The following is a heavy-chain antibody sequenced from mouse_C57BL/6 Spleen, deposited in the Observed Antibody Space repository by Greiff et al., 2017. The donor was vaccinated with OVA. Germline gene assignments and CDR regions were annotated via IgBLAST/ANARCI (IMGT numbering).Heavy chain of an antibody. D-gene: IGHD1-1*01. CDR3: ARDKNSYYYGSYWYFDV. J-gene: IGHJ1*03. V-gene: IGHV1-26*01. CDR1: GYTFTDYY. Sequence: VQLQQSGPELVKPGASVKISCKASGYTFTDYYMNWVKQSHGKSLEWIGDINPNNGGTSYNQKFKGKATLTVDKSSSKAYMELRSLTSEDSAVYYCARDKNSYYYGSYWYFDVWGTGTTVTVSS. CDR2: INPNNGGT.